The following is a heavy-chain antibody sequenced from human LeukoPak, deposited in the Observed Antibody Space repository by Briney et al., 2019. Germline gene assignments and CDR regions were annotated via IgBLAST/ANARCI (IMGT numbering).Heavy chain of an antibody. CDR3: AKDRWLRSGVFDY. J-gene: IGHJ4*02. V-gene: IGHV3-30*02. CDR1: GFTFSSYG. D-gene: IGHD5-12*01. CDR2: IRYDGSNK. Sequence: GGSLRLSCAASGFTFSSYGMHWVRQAPGKGLEWLAFIRYDGSNKYYADSVKGRFTISRDNSKNTLYLQMNSLRAEDTAVYYCAKDRWLRSGVFDYWGQGTLVTVSS.